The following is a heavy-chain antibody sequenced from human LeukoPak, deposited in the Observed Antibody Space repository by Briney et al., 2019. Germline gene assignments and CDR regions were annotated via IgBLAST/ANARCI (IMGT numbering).Heavy chain of an antibody. J-gene: IGHJ5*02. CDR3: ARDNSVGDYAWWFDP. CDR2: ISAYNGNT. D-gene: IGHD1-26*01. CDR1: GYTFTSYG. Sequence: ASVKVSFKASGYTFTSYGISWVRQAPGQGLEWMGWISAYNGNTNYAQKLQGRVAMTRDMSTSTDYLELSSLRSEDTAVYYCARDNSVGDYAWWFDPWGQGTLVTVSS. V-gene: IGHV1-18*01.